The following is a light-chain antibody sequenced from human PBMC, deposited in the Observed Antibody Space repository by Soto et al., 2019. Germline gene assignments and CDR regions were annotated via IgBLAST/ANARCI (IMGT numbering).Light chain of an antibody. CDR3: GT. CDR2: LGS. Sequence: DIVMTQSPLSLPVTPGEPASISCRSSQSLLHSNGYNYLDWYLQKPGQSPQLLIYLGSNRASGVPDRFSGSGSGTNFTLKISRVEAEDVGVYYRGTSGQGTKLEIK. V-gene: IGKV2-28*01. CDR1: QSLLHSNGYNY. J-gene: IGKJ2*02.